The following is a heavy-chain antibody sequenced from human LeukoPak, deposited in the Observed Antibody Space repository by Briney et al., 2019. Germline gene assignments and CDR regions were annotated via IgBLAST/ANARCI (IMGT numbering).Heavy chain of an antibody. D-gene: IGHD3-10*01. V-gene: IGHV4-39*07. CDR3: ARGWFGELIFDY. CDR2: IYNSGST. Sequence: SETLSLTCAVSGGSIDSSSYYWGWIRQSPGKGLEWIGSIYNSGSTYYNPSLKSRITISVDTSKNQFSLKLSSVTAADTAVYYCARGWFGELIFDYWGQGTLVTVSS. J-gene: IGHJ4*02. CDR1: GGSIDSSSYY.